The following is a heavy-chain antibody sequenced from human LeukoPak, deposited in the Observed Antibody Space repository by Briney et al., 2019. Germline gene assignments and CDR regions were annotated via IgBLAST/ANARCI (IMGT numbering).Heavy chain of an antibody. V-gene: IGHV3-48*01. Sequence: GGSLRLSCAASVFTFSSYSMNWVRQAPGEGLEWGSYISSSSFTIYYADSVKGRFTISRDNAKNSLYLQLSSLRAEDTAVYYCARDDPAVPTHSGAPLDYWGQGTLVTVSS. CDR3: ARDDPAVPTHSGAPLDY. CDR1: VFTFSSYS. CDR2: ISSSSFTI. J-gene: IGHJ4*02. D-gene: IGHD4-17*01.